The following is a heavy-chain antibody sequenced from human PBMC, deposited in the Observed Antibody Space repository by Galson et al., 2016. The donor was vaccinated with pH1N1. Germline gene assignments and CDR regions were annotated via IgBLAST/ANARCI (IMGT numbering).Heavy chain of an antibody. D-gene: IGHD3-22*01. CDR2: INPDSGDT. V-gene: IGHV1-2*06. Sequence: SVKVSCKASGYTFTDKYLHWVRQAPGQGLEWMGRINPDSGDTRYTQKFQGRVTMTSDTSVTTAYMELTRVTYDDTAVYFCATSVEGSGSYYFDYWGQGTLVTVSS. CDR3: ATSVEGSGSYYFDY. CDR1: GYTFTDKY. J-gene: IGHJ4*02.